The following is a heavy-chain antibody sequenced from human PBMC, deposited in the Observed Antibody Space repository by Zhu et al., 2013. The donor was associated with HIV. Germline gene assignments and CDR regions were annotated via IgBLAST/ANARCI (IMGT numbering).Heavy chain of an antibody. J-gene: IGHJ6*02. V-gene: IGHV1-69*01. CDR1: GGTFSSYA. CDR2: IIPIFGTA. CDR3: ARVPVTTATNYYYYGMDV. Sequence: QVQLVQSGAEVKKPGSSVKVSCKASGGTFSSYAISWVRQAPGQGLEWMGGIIPIFGTANYAQKFQGRVTITADESTSTAYMELSSLRSEDTAVYYCARVPVTTATNYYYYGMDVWGQGTTVTVSS. D-gene: IGHD4-17*01.